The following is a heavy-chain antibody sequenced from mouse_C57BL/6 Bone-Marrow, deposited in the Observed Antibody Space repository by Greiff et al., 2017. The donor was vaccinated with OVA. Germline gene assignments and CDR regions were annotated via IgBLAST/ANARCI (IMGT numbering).Heavy chain of an antibody. Sequence: VQLVESGAELVKPGASVKISCKASGYAFSSYWMNWVKQRPGKGLEWIGRIYPGDGDTNYNGKFKGKATLTADKSSSTAYMQLSSLTSEDSAVYFCARSPLLGRGYWGQGTTLTVSS. V-gene: IGHV1-80*01. CDR2: IYPGDGDT. J-gene: IGHJ2*01. CDR3: ARSPLLGRGY. CDR1: GYAFSSYW. D-gene: IGHD4-1*01.